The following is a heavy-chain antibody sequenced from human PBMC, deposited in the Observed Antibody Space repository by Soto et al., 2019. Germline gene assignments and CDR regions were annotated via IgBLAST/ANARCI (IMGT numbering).Heavy chain of an antibody. V-gene: IGHV1-69*01. CDR2: IIPIFGNT. CDR3: ARLVRLRPYFES. CDR1: GDTISHYG. Sequence: QEQLVQSGDEVKKPGSSLRVSCKASGDTISHYGVSWVRQAPGQGLEWMGGIIPIFGNTTYAQRFQGRLTITADESTATSYMELRSLKLDDAAVYYCARLVRLRPYFESWGQGTRVTVSS. D-gene: IGHD1-26*01. J-gene: IGHJ4*02.